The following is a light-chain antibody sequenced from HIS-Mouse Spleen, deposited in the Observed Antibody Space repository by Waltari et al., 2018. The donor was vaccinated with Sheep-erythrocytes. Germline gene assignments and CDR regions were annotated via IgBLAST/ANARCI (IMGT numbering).Light chain of an antibody. J-gene: IGLJ3*02. V-gene: IGLV2-8*01. CDR2: DVS. CDR1: SSDVCGYNY. CDR3: SSYAGSNNWV. Sequence: QSALTQPPSASGSPGQSVTISCTGTSSDVCGYNYTPWYQQHPGKAPKLMIYDVSKRPSGVPDRFSGSKSGNTASLTVSGLQAEDEADYYCSSYAGSNNWVFGGGTKLTVL.